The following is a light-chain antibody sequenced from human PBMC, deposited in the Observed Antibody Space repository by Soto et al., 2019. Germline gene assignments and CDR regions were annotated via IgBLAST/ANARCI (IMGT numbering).Light chain of an antibody. Sequence: EIVFTQSPGTLSLSPGGRATLSCRASQSVSSSYLVWYQQKSGQGPRLLTYDASTRATGIPDRFSGSGSRTDYTLTISIREAEDFAVYYGQQCGTSPFSFGPGTKVDIK. CDR3: QQCGTSPFS. J-gene: IGKJ3*01. CDR2: DAS. V-gene: IGKV3-20*01. CDR1: QSVSSSY.